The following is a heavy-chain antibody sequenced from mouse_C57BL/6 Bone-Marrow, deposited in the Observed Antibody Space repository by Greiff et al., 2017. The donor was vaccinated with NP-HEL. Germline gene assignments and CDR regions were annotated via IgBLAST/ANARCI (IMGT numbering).Heavy chain of an antibody. D-gene: IGHD2-4*01. Sequence: VQLQQSGPELVKPGASVKISCKASGYTFTDYYMNWVKQSHGKSLEWIGYINPNNGGTSYNQKFKGKATLTVDKSSSTAYMELRSLTSEDSAVYYCANIYYDYDNYFDYWGQGTTLTVSS. CDR1: GYTFTDYY. CDR3: ANIYYDYDNYFDY. V-gene: IGHV1-26*01. J-gene: IGHJ2*01. CDR2: INPNNGGT.